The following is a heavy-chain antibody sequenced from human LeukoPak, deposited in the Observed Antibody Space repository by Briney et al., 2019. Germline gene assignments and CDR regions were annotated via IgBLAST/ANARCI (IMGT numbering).Heavy chain of an antibody. CDR2: SYYSGST. CDR1: VGSISSYY. Sequence: SETLSLTCTFSVGSISSYYWSWIRQPPGKGLEWIGYSYYSGSTNYNPSLKSRVTISVDTSKNQFSLKLSSVTAADTAVYYCARVQAYGGKGYFDYWGQGTLVTVSS. J-gene: IGHJ4*02. V-gene: IGHV4-59*01. D-gene: IGHD4-23*01. CDR3: ARVQAYGGKGYFDY.